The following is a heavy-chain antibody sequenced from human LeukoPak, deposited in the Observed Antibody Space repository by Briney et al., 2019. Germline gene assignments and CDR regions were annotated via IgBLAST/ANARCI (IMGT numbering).Heavy chain of an antibody. CDR2: IDFDGTST. CDR3: VRDGMVTIPFDY. J-gene: IGHJ4*02. Sequence: GGSLRLSCAASGFTLSSYWMHWVRQVPGKGLVWVSRIDFDGTSTLYTDSVKGRFTISRDNAKNMLYLQMNSLRAEDTAAYYCVRDGMVTIPFDYWGQGTLVTVSS. V-gene: IGHV3-74*01. CDR1: GFTLSSYW. D-gene: IGHD5-24*01.